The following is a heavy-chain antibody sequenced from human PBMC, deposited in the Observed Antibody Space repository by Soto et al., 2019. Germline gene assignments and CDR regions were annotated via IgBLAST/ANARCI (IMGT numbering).Heavy chain of an antibody. CDR1: GFTFSSYA. J-gene: IGHJ6*02. V-gene: IGHV3-30-3*01. CDR2: ISYDGSNK. D-gene: IGHD6-19*01. CDR3: ARDKAIAVAGTMDV. Sequence: GGSLRLSCAASGFTFSSYAMHWVRQAPGKGLEWVAVISYDGSNKYYADSVKGRFTISRDNSKNTLYLQMNSLRAEDTAVYYCARDKAIAVAGTMDVWGQGTTVTVSS.